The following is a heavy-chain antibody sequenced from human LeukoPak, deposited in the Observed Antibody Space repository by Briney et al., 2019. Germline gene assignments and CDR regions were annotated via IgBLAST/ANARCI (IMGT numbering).Heavy chain of an antibody. CDR1: GFTFDDYA. V-gene: IGHV3-9*03. D-gene: IGHD6-6*01. Sequence: GGSLRLSCAASGFTFDDYAMHWVRQAPGKGLEWVSGISWNSGSIGYADSVKGRFTISRDNAKNSLHLQMNSLRAEDMALYYCAKDRYSSSGSLVTWGQGTLVTVSS. CDR2: ISWNSGSI. J-gene: IGHJ5*02. CDR3: AKDRYSSSGSLVT.